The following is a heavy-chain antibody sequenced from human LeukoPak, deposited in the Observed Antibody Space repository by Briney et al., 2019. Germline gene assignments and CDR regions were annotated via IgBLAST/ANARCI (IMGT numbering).Heavy chain of an antibody. Sequence: ASVKVSCKASGYTFTSFAISWVRQAPGQGLEWMGWINPNSGGTNYAQKFQGWVTMTRDTSISTAYMELSRLRSDDTAVYYCARGPRPPYSSGWYISAWFDPWGQGTLVTVSS. CDR3: ARGPRPPYSSGWYISAWFDP. CDR1: GYTFTSFA. V-gene: IGHV1-2*04. D-gene: IGHD6-19*01. J-gene: IGHJ5*02. CDR2: INPNSGGT.